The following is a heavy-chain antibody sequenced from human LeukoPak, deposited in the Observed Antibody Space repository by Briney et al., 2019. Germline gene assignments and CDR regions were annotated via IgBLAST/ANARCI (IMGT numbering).Heavy chain of an antibody. CDR2: IIPILGIA. CDR1: GGTFSSYA. J-gene: IGHJ6*02. V-gene: IGHV1-69*04. D-gene: IGHD5-18*01. CDR3: ARDKGARYSYGSNYYYYGMDV. Sequence: ASVEVSCKASGGTFSSYAISWVRQAPGQGLEWMGRIIPILGIANYAQKFQGRVTITADKSTSTAYMELSSLRSEDTAVYYCARDKGARYSYGSNYYYYGMDVWGQGTTVTVSS.